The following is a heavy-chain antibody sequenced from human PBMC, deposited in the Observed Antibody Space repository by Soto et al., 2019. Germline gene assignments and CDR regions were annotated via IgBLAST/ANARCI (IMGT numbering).Heavy chain of an antibody. Sequence: EVQPLESGGGLVQPGGSLTLSCAASGFTVSSKYMSWVRQAPGKGLEWVSLIYSGDNTYYADSVKGRFTISRDTSKNTLYLQMNSLRAEDTAVYYCARDAASAQYFDYWGQGTLVTVSS. J-gene: IGHJ4*02. V-gene: IGHV3-66*01. CDR3: ARDAASAQYFDY. CDR1: GFTVSSKY. CDR2: IYSGDNT. D-gene: IGHD6-13*01.